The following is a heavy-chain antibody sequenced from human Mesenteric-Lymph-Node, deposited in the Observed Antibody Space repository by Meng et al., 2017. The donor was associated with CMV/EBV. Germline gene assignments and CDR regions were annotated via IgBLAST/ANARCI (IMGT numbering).Heavy chain of an antibody. CDR2: LLPIFDTP. CDR3: ARPTYYFYGMDV. Sequence: SVKVSCKASGGSFSSAGVSWVRQAPGQGLEWMGGLLPIFDTPNYAPRFQGRVTITTDESTSTAYMELSSLRSDDTAVYYCARPTYYFYGMDVWGQGTTVTVSS. CDR1: GGSFSSAG. V-gene: IGHV1-69*05. J-gene: IGHJ6*02.